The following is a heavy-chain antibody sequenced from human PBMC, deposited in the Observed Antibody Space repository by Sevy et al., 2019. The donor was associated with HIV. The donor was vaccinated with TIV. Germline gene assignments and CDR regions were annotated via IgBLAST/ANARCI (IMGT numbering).Heavy chain of an antibody. Sequence: ASVEVSCKASGYTFTGYYMHWVRQAPGQGLEWMGWINPNSGGTNYAQKFQGRVTMTRDTSISTAYMELSRLRSDDTAVYYCASALYCSSTSCYKSPDYWGQGTLVTVSS. CDR3: ASALYCSSTSCYKSPDY. CDR2: INPNSGGT. CDR1: GYTFTGYY. J-gene: IGHJ4*02. V-gene: IGHV1-2*02. D-gene: IGHD2-2*02.